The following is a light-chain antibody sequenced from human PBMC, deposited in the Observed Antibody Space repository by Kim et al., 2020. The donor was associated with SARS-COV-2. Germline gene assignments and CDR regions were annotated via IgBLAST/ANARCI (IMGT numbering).Light chain of an antibody. V-gene: IGLV2-14*01. CDR1: SSDVGGYNY. Sequence: QSALTQPASVCGSPGQSITISCTGTSSDVGGYNYVSWYQQHPGKAPKLMIYDVSKRPSGVSNRFSGSKSGNTASLTISGLQAEDEADYYCSSYTSSSTVVFGGGAQLTVL. J-gene: IGLJ2*01. CDR2: DVS. CDR3: SSYTSSSTVV.